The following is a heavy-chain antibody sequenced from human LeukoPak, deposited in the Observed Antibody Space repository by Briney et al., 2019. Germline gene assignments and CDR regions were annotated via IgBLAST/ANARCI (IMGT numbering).Heavy chain of an antibody. CDR3: AKELDTMFFDY. CDR1: GFNFHRYT. CDR2: AGWAGGTT. Sequence: PGGSLRLSYATSGFNFHRYTIHWVRQAPGKGLEWVSLAGWAGGTTYYSDSVRGRFTISRDSGRNSVYLQMNSLTTDDTAFYFCAKELDTMFFDYWGQGALVTVSS. V-gene: IGHV3-43*01. D-gene: IGHD3-10*02. J-gene: IGHJ4*02.